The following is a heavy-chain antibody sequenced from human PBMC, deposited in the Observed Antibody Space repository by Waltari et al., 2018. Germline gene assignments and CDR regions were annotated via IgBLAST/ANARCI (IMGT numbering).Heavy chain of an antibody. CDR1: GGTFSSYA. Sequence: QVQLVQSGAEVKKPGSTVKVSCKASGGTFSSYAISWVRQAPGQGLEWMGRIIPIFGTANYAQKFQGRVTITADKSTSTAYMELSSLRSEDTAVYYCARDFTQGWWGKDALDIWGQGTMVTVSS. CDR2: IIPIFGTA. D-gene: IGHD2-8*02. V-gene: IGHV1-69*14. J-gene: IGHJ3*02. CDR3: ARDFTQGWWGKDALDI.